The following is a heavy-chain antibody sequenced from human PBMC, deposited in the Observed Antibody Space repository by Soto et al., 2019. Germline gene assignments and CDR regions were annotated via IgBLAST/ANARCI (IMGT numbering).Heavy chain of an antibody. CDR1: GYTFTSYG. CDR2: ISAYNGNT. CDR3: ARGPYYYDSSGYRWDGIWYFDL. J-gene: IGHJ2*01. Sequence: SVKVSCKASGYTFTSYGISWVRQAPGQGLEWMGWISAYNGNTNYAQKLQGRVTMTTDTSTSTAYMELRSLRSDDTAVYYCARGPYYYDSSGYRWDGIWYFDLWGRGTLVTVSS. D-gene: IGHD3-22*01. V-gene: IGHV1-18*04.